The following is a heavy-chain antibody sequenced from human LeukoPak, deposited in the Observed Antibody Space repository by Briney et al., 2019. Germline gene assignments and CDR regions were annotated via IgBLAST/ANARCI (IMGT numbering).Heavy chain of an antibody. CDR1: GGSISSGSYY. D-gene: IGHD2-2*01. CDR3: ARDRGSSVDNAFDI. Sequence: SETLSLTCTVSGGSISSGSYYWSWIRQPAGKGLEWIGRIYTSGSTNYNPSLKSRVTISVDTSKNQFSLKLSSVTAADTAVYYCARDRGSSVDNAFDIWGQGTMVTVSS. V-gene: IGHV4-61*02. CDR2: IYTSGST. J-gene: IGHJ3*02.